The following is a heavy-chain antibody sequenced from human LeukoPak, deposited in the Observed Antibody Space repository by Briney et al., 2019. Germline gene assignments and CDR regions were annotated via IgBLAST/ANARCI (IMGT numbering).Heavy chain of an antibody. D-gene: IGHD3-22*01. CDR3: ARDLDSSAYYYVT. Sequence: PSETLSLTCTVSGYSISSGCYWGWIRQPPGKGLEWIGSIYHSGNTYYNPSLKSRVTISVDTSKNQFSLKLSSVTAADTAVYYCARDLDSSAYYYVTWGQGTLVTVSS. CDR2: IYHSGNT. J-gene: IGHJ5*02. CDR1: GYSISSGCY. V-gene: IGHV4-38-2*02.